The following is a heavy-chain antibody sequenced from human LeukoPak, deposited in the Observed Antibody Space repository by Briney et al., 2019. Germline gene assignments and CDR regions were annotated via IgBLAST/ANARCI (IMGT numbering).Heavy chain of an antibody. CDR2: INWNGGST. J-gene: IGHJ3*02. V-gene: IGHV3-20*04. CDR1: GFTFDDYG. CDR3: ARDYPTPEKWLPSNLDAFDI. Sequence: PGGSLRLSCAASGFTFDDYGMSWVRQAPGKGLEWVSGINWNGGSTGYADSVKGRFTISRHNAKNSLYLQMNSLRAEDTAVYYCARDYPTPEKWLPSNLDAFDIWGQGTMVTVSS. D-gene: IGHD5-18*01.